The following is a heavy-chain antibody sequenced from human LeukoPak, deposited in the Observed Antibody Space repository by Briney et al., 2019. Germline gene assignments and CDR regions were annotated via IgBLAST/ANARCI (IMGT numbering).Heavy chain of an antibody. CDR2: FHNSRTT. D-gene: IGHD3-22*01. CDR3: ATVVYYDSRIAY. CDR1: GGSISGYS. V-gene: IGHV4-59*01. J-gene: IGHJ4*02. Sequence: SETLSLTCTVSGGSISGYSWTWIRQPPGQGLEWIGYFHNSRTTSYNPSLTGRVIISVDTAMDQISLKLNSVTAADTAVYYCATVVYYDSRIAYWGQGTLVTVSS.